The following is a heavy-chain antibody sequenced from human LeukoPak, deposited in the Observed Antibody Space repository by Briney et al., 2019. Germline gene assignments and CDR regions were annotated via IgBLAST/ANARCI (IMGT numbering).Heavy chain of an antibody. CDR1: GFTFSSYS. V-gene: IGHV3-21*01. Sequence: PGGSLRLFCAASGFTFSSYSMIWVRQAPGKGLEWVSSISTSSSYRFYADSVKGRFTVSRDNAKNSLYLQMNSLRAEDTAVYYCARDHLYAFDIWGQGTMVTVSS. CDR2: ISTSSSYR. CDR3: ARDHLYAFDI. J-gene: IGHJ3*02.